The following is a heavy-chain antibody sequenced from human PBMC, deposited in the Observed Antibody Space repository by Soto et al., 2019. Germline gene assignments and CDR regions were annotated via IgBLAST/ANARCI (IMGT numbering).Heavy chain of an antibody. CDR1: GFTVSSNY. Sequence: EVQLVESGGGLIHPGGSLRLSCAASGFTVSSNYMSWVRQAPGKGLEWVSVIYSGGGTYYADSVKGRFTISRDNSKNTLYLQMNSLRAEDTAVYYCTGDSSSSPYYYGMDVWGQGTTVSVSS. J-gene: IGHJ6*02. V-gene: IGHV3-53*01. CDR2: IYSGGGT. D-gene: IGHD6-6*01. CDR3: TGDSSSSPYYYGMDV.